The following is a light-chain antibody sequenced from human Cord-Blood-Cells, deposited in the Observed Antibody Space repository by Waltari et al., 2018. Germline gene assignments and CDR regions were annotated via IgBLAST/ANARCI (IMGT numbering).Light chain of an antibody. CDR2: GAS. Sequence: EIVLTQAPGPLPLSLGETATLSCRASQSVSSSYLAWYQQKPGQAPRLLIYGASSRATGIPDRFSGSGSGTDFTLTISRLEPEDFAVYYCQQYGSSPPTFGQGTKVEIK. CDR1: QSVSSSY. CDR3: QQYGSSPPT. J-gene: IGKJ1*01. V-gene: IGKV3-20*01.